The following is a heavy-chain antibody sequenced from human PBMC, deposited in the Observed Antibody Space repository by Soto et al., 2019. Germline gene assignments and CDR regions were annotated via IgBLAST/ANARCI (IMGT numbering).Heavy chain of an antibody. Sequence: GASVKVSCKASGYTFTGYYMHWGRQAPGQGLEWMGWINPNSGGTNYAQKFQGWVTMTRDTSISTAYMELSRLRSDDTAVYYCARVPGSSSSWTLFDYWGQGTLVTVSS. J-gene: IGHJ4*02. CDR3: ARVPGSSSSWTLFDY. CDR2: INPNSGGT. CDR1: GYTFTGYY. D-gene: IGHD6-13*01. V-gene: IGHV1-2*04.